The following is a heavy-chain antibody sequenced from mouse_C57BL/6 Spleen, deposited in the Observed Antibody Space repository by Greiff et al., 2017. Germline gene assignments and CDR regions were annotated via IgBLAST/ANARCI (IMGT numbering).Heavy chain of an antibody. J-gene: IGHJ3*01. CDR3: ARGRAWFAY. CDR2: IHPNSGST. V-gene: IGHV1-64*01. Sequence: VQLKESGAELVKPGASVKLSCKASGYTFTSYWMHWVKQRPGQGLEWIGMIHPNSGSTNYNEKFKSKATLTVDKSSSTAYMQLSSLTSEDSAVYYCARGRAWFAYWGQGTLVTVSA. CDR1: GYTFTSYW.